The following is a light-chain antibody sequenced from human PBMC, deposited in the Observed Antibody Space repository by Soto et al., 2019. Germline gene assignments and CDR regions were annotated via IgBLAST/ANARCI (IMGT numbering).Light chain of an antibody. Sequence: QSALTQPASVSGSPGQSITISCTGTNNDVGAFNLVSWYQQHPVKAPKLIIFGVTERPSGVSNRFSGSKSGNTASLTISGLQAEDEGDYYCCSYAGTYTHVVFGGGTKVTVL. CDR2: GVT. CDR3: CSYAGTYTHVV. V-gene: IGLV2-23*02. CDR1: NNDVGAFNL. J-gene: IGLJ2*01.